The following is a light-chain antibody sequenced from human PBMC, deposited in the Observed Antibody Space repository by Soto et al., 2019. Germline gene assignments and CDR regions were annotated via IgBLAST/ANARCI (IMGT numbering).Light chain of an antibody. J-gene: IGLJ2*01. CDR2: EVS. V-gene: IGLV2-14*01. CDR1: SRDIGGYNY. CDR3: SSYVNYNTFVI. Sequence: QSVLTQPASVSGSPGQSITISCTGTSRDIGGYNYVSWYQQHPGKAPKVIITEVSNRPSGVSDRFSGSKSGNTASLTISGLQAEDEADYYCSSYVNYNTFVIFGGGTKVTVL.